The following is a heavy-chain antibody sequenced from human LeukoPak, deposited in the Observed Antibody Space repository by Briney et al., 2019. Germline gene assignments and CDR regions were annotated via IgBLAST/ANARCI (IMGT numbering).Heavy chain of an antibody. CDR2: FDPEDGET. CDR1: AYTLTELS. J-gene: IGHJ4*02. V-gene: IGHV1-24*01. Sequence: ASVKVSCKVSAYTLTELSMHWVRQAPGKGLECMGGFDPEDGETIYAQQFQGRVTMTEDTSTDTAYMELSSLRSEDTAVYYCAFSGYSYGYSFDYWGQGTLVTVSS. CDR3: AFSGYSYGYSFDY. D-gene: IGHD5-18*01.